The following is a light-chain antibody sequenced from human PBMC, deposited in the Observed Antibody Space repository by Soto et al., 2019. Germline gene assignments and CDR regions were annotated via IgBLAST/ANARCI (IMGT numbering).Light chain of an antibody. CDR3: QQRANWPPVFT. J-gene: IGKJ3*01. Sequence: EIVLTRSPATLSLSPRERATLSCRASQSVGTYLAWYQQKPGQAPRLLIYDASNRATGIPTRFSGSGSGTDFTLTISSLDPEDFAVYYCQQRANWPPVFTFGPGTKVDIK. CDR2: DAS. V-gene: IGKV3-11*01. CDR1: QSVGTY.